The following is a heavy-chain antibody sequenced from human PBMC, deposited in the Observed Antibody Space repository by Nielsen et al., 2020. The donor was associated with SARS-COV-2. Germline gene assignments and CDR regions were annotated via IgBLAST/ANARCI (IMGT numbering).Heavy chain of an antibody. V-gene: IGHV3-66*01. CDR2: IYDSGST. J-gene: IGHJ5*02. Sequence: GGSLRLSCAASGFTVSNNYMTWVRQAPGKGLEWVSVIYDSGSTYYADSVKGRFTISRDKSKNTLYLQINSLRVEDTAVYYCARDRGYSGHVQETWGQGTLVTVSS. CDR1: GFTVSNNY. D-gene: IGHD5-12*01. CDR3: ARDRGYSGHVQET.